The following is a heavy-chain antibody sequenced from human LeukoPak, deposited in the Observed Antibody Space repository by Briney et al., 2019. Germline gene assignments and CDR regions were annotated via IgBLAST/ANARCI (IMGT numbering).Heavy chain of an antibody. J-gene: IGHJ6*02. CDR2: INHSGST. D-gene: IGHD6-13*01. V-gene: IGHV4-34*01. CDR1: GGSFSGYY. CDR3: ARSIAAAGYYYYGMDV. Sequence: KPSETLSLTCAVYGGSFSGYYWSWIRQPPGKVLEWIGEINHSGSTNYNPSLKSRVTISVDTSKNQFSLKLSSVTAADTAVYYCARSIAAAGYYYYGMDVWGQGTTVTVSS.